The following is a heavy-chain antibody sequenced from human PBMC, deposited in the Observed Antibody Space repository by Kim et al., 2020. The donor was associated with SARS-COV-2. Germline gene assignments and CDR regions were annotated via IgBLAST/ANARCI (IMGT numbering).Heavy chain of an antibody. V-gene: IGHV3-30*07. D-gene: IGHD6-6*01. J-gene: IGHJ6*03. Sequence: SVTRRFTLSRDNSKNTLYLQMTSLGAEDTAVYYCARAGGTAARRYYYMDVWGKGTTVTVSS. CDR3: ARAGGTAARRYYYMDV.